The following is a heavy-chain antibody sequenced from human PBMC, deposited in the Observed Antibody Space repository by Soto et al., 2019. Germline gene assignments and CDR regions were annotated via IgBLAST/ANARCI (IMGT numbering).Heavy chain of an antibody. CDR2: IIAGSGNT. J-gene: IGHJ4*02. Sequence: QVQLVQSGAEVGKPGASVKVSCKASGYTFTHHAMHWVRQAPGQSLEWMGWIIAGSGNTKYSKKFLGRFTITRDTSASTVYMELSSLRSEDTALYFCARDLGVPGGYFDYWGQGTLVTVSS. CDR3: ARDLGVPGGYFDY. V-gene: IGHV1-3*01. D-gene: IGHD2-15*01. CDR1: GYTFTHHA.